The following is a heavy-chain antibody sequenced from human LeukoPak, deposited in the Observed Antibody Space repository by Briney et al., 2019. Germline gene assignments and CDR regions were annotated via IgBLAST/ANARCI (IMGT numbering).Heavy chain of an antibody. CDR3: ARLGAAAGTDY. Sequence: GESLRISCKGSGYSFTSYWIGWVRQMPGKGLEWMGIIFPGDSDTRYSPSFQGQVTFSADKSISTAYLQWSSLKASDTAMYYCARLGAAAGTDYWGQGTLVTVSS. CDR2: IFPGDSDT. V-gene: IGHV5-51*01. J-gene: IGHJ4*02. D-gene: IGHD6-13*01. CDR1: GYSFTSYW.